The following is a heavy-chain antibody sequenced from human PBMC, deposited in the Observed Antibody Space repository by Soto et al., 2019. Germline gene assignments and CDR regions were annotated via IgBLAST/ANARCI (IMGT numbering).Heavy chain of an antibody. J-gene: IGHJ6*02. Sequence: GGSLRLSCAASGFIFSDYAMTWVRQAPGKGLEWVSGISGSGESIYYADSVEGRFTISRDNFKNTLYLQMNSLRGEDTAVYYWARDRHGSDWYTYYFYTLAVWGQGTTVTVSS. CDR2: ISGSGESI. CDR1: GFIFSDYA. CDR3: ARDRHGSDWYTYYFYTLAV. V-gene: IGHV3-23*01. D-gene: IGHD6-13*01.